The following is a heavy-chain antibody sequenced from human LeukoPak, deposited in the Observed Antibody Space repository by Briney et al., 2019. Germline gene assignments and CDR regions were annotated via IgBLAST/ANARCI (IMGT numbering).Heavy chain of an antibody. CDR2: ISSSSVYI. CDR3: ARDRRVQLWSPAGFDY. Sequence: PGWSLRLSCAASGFTFNTYTMNWVRQAPGKGLEWVSSISSSSVYIYYADSVKGRFTISRDNAKNSLYLQMNSLRAEDTAVYYCARDRRVQLWSPAGFDYWGQGTLVTVSS. CDR1: GFTFNTYT. D-gene: IGHD5-18*01. J-gene: IGHJ4*02. V-gene: IGHV3-21*01.